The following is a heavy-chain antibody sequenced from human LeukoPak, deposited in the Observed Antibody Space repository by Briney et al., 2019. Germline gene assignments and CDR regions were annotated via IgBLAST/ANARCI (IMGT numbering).Heavy chain of an antibody. CDR2: IYYSGST. CDR1: GGSISNSSYY. J-gene: IGHJ4*02. V-gene: IGHV4-39*01. D-gene: IGHD6-19*01. Sequence: PSETLSLTCTVSGGSISNSSYYWGWIRQPPGKGLEWIGSIYYSGSTYYNPSLKSRVTISVDTSKNQFSLKLSSVTAADTAVYYCARHGDPYSSGWNYWGQGTLVTVSS. CDR3: ARHGDPYSSGWNY.